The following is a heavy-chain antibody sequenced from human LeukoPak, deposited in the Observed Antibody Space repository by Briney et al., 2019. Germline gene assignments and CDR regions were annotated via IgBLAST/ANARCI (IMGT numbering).Heavy chain of an antibody. CDR1: EFTLSNYD. CDR2: ISYDRSNI. D-gene: IGHD3-22*01. J-gene: IGHJ3*02. Sequence: GRSLRLSCAPSEFTLSNYDMHGVPHAPDKGVEWVAVISYDRSNIYYVDSVKGRFTISRDNYKNTLYLQMNSLRAEDTAVYYCAKGYGPYYYDSSLDIWGQGTMVTVSS. CDR3: AKGYGPYYYDSSLDI. V-gene: IGHV3-30*18.